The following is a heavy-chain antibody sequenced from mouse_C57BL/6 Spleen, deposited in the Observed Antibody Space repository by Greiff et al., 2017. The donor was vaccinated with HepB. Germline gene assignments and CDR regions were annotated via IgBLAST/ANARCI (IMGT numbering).Heavy chain of an antibody. V-gene: IGHV1-59*01. Sequence: QVQLQQPGAELVRPGPSVKLSCKASGYTFTSYWMHWVKQRPGQGLEWIGVIDPSDSYTNYNQKFKGKATLTVDTSSSTAYMQLSSLTSEDSAVYYCARSLITTVDYFDYWGQGTTLTVSS. CDR1: GYTFTSYW. J-gene: IGHJ2*01. CDR3: ARSLITTVDYFDY. D-gene: IGHD1-1*01. CDR2: IDPSDSYT.